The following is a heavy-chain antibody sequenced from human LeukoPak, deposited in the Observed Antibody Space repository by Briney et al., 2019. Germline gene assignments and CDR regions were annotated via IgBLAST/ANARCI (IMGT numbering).Heavy chain of an antibody. V-gene: IGHV3-53*01. CDR2: IFPDGRT. CDR1: GLAVTGNY. Sequence: PGGSLRLSCAASGLAVTGNYLSWVRQAPGKGLEWVSVIFPDGRTYHADSVKGRFTISRDNSKNTLLLQMNSLRADDTALYHCARTNPVYGDFDYWGQGILVTVSS. D-gene: IGHD4-17*01. J-gene: IGHJ4*02. CDR3: ARTNPVYGDFDY.